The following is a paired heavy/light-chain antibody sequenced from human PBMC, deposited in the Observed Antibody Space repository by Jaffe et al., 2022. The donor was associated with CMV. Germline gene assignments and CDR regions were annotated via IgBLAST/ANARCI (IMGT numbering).Light chain of an antibody. CDR2: ENN. J-gene: IGLJ3*02. CDR3: GTWDSSLSAV. CDR1: SSNIVNNY. V-gene: IGLV1-51*02. Sequence: QSVLTQPPSVSAAPGQKVTISCSGNSSNIVNNYVSWYQQLPGTAPKLLIYENNKRPSGIPDRFSGSKSGTSATLDITGLQTGDEADYYCGTWDSSLSAVFGGGTKLTVL.
Heavy chain of an antibody. CDR2: ISGSGRST. D-gene: IGHD2-15*01. CDR1: GFTFSSYA. V-gene: IGHV3-23*01. CDR3: AKALGYCSGGSCFVGFEN. Sequence: EVQLLESGGGFVQPGGSLRLSCAASGFTFSSYAMYWVRQAPGKGLEWVSGISGSGRSTYYADSVKGRFTISRDNSKNTLYLQMNSLRAEDTAIYYCAKALGYCSGGSCFVGFENWGQGTLVTVSS. J-gene: IGHJ4*02.